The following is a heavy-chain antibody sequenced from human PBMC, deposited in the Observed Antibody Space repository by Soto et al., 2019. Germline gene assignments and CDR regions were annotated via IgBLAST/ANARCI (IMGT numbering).Heavy chain of an antibody. CDR2: INHSGST. Sequence: QVQLQQWGAGLLKPSETLSLTCAVYGGSFSGYYWSWIRHPPGKGLEWIGEINHSGSTNYNPSLKSRVTMSVDTSKSQFSLKLSTVTAADTAVYYCARGLEDWFDPWGQGSLVAVSS. CDR3: ARGLEDWFDP. CDR1: GGSFSGYY. V-gene: IGHV4-34*01. J-gene: IGHJ5*02.